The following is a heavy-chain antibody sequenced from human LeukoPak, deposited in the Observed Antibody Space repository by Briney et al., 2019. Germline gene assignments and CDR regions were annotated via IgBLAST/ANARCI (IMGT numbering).Heavy chain of an antibody. Sequence: GESLKISCEASGYPFITYWIGWVRQMPGKGLEWMAIIYPDDSDTKYSPSFQGQLTISVDKSTSTAYLQWSSLKASDTAMYYCARGGYSYGHSPFDYWGQGTLVTVSS. V-gene: IGHV5-51*01. J-gene: IGHJ4*02. CDR2: IYPDDSDT. D-gene: IGHD5-18*01. CDR3: ARGGYSYGHSPFDY. CDR1: GYPFITYW.